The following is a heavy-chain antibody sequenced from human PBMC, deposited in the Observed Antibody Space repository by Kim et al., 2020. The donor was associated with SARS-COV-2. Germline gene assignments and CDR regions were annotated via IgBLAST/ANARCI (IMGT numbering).Heavy chain of an antibody. CDR2: ISASGNRT. V-gene: IGHV3-23*01. J-gene: IGHJ4*02. D-gene: IGHD2-15*01. Sequence: GGSLRLSCAVSGFTFSSYAMTWVRQAPGKGLEWVSHISASGNRTFYADSVKGRFTISRDNSKNTLYLQMNSLRAEDTAIYYCAKVRCSGGNCHSHFDVWGQGTLVTVSS. CDR3: AKVRCSGGNCHSHFDV. CDR1: GFTFSSYA.